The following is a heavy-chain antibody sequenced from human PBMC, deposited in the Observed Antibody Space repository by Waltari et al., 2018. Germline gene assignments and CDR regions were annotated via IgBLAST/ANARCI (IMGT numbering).Heavy chain of an antibody. CDR2: IDNSGST. Sequence: QVQLQESGPGLVKPSETLSLTCTISGVSISRYHGSWLRQPPGRGLEWIGYIDNSGSTNYNPSLKSRVTISVDTSKNQLFLKLTSVTAADMAVYYCAKARSNYYDSSGYDYWGQGARVTVSS. J-gene: IGHJ4*02. D-gene: IGHD3-22*01. CDR1: GVSISRYH. CDR3: AKARSNYYDSSGYDY. V-gene: IGHV4-59*01.